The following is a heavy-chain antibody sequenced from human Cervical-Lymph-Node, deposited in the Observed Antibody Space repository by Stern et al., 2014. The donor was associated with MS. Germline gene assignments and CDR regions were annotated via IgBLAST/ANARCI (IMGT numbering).Heavy chain of an antibody. CDR2: INAGNGNT. J-gene: IGHJ4*02. Sequence: VQLVQSGAEVKKPGASVKVSCKASGYTFTNHVIHWVRQAPGQRLEWIGWINAGNGNTRYSQRFLGRVTFTRDTSATTAYMELSSLRSEDTAMYYCARVSSSWLWYFDYWGQGTLVSVSS. CDR1: GYTFTNHV. CDR3: ARVSSSWLWYFDY. D-gene: IGHD6-13*01. V-gene: IGHV1-3*01.